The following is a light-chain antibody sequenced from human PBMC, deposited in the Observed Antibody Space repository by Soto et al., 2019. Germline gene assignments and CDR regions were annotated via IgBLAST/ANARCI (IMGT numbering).Light chain of an antibody. CDR1: SSDIGSNNY. J-gene: IGLJ3*02. CDR2: EVS. CDR3: SSYTTTTRL. V-gene: IGLV2-14*01. Sequence: QSALTQPASVSGSPGQSITISCTGTSSDIGSNNYVSWFQQRPGKAPTLIIYEVSNRPSGVSTHFSGSKSGNTASLTISRLLPEDEAEYYCSSYTTTTRLFGGGTKLPS.